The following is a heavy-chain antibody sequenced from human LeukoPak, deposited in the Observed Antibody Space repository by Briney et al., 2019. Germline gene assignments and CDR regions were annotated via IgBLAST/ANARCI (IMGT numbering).Heavy chain of an antibody. Sequence: GESLKISCQGSGYSFSNFWIGWVRQMPGKGLEWMVIIYSGDSDTRYSPSFQGQVTISADRSVNTVYLQWDSLKASDTATYYCARREASANFDYWGQGTLVTVSS. V-gene: IGHV5-51*01. J-gene: IGHJ4*02. CDR3: ARREASANFDY. D-gene: IGHD2-15*01. CDR2: IYSGDSDT. CDR1: GYSFSNFW.